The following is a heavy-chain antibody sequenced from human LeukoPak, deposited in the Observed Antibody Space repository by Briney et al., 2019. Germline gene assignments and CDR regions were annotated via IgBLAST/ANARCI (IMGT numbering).Heavy chain of an antibody. CDR3: ARDESSGKQDYYYYYYMDV. J-gene: IGHJ6*03. V-gene: IGHV3-21*01. CDR1: GFTFSSYS. Sequence: PGGSLRLSCAASGFTFSSYSMNWVRQAPGKGLEWVSSISSSSSYIYYADSVKGRFTISRDNAKNSLYLQMNSLRAEDTAVYYCARDESSGKQDYYYYYYMDVWGKGTTVTVSS. D-gene: IGHD3-22*01. CDR2: ISSSSSYI.